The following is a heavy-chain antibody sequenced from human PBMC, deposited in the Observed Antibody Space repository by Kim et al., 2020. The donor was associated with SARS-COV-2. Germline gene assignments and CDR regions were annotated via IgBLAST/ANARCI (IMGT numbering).Heavy chain of an antibody. J-gene: IGHJ3*02. V-gene: IGHV3-23*01. CDR3: AKMMVRTTYDI. D-gene: IGHD3-10*01. Sequence: STYYADPVKGRFPISRDNSKNTLYLQLNSLRAEDTAIYYCAKMMVRTTYDIWGLGTLVTVSS. CDR2: ST.